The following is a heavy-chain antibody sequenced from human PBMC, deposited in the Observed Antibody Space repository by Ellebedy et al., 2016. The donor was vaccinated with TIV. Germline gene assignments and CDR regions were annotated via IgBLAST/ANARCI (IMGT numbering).Heavy chain of an antibody. Sequence: GESLKISCAASGFTFSSYGMHWVRQAPGKGLEWVAFIRYDGSSEYYADSVKGRFTISRDNSKNTLYLQMNSLRAEDTAVYYCARPRYYYDSSVRYWGQGTLVTVSS. V-gene: IGHV3-30*02. D-gene: IGHD3-22*01. CDR2: IRYDGSSE. CDR3: ARPRYYYDSSVRY. J-gene: IGHJ4*02. CDR1: GFTFSSYG.